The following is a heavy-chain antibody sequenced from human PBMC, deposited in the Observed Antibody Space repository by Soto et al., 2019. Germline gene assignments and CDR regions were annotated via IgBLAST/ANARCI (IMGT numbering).Heavy chain of an antibody. CDR3: AREKGATAGFAFDI. CDR2: LIPIFGTA. D-gene: IGHD1-26*01. V-gene: IGHV1-69*01. CDR1: GGTFSSYA. J-gene: IGHJ3*02. Sequence: QVQLVQSGAEVNKPGSSVKVSCKASGGTFSSYAISWVRQAPGQGLEWMGGLIPIFGTANYAQKFQGRVTITADESTSTAYMELSSLRSEDTAVYYCAREKGATAGFAFDIWGQGTMVTVSS.